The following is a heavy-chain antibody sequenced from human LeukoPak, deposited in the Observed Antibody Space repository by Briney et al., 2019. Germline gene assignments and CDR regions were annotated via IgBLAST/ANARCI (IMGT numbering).Heavy chain of an antibody. CDR1: GFTFSSYA. Sequence: PGGSLRLSCAASGFTFSSYAMSWVRQAPGKGLEWVSAISGSGGSTYYADSVKGRFTISRDNSKNTLYLQMNSLRAEDTAVYYCAREQGIAVAGSDAFDIWGQGTMVTVSS. V-gene: IGHV3-23*01. CDR2: ISGSGGST. D-gene: IGHD6-19*01. CDR3: AREQGIAVAGSDAFDI. J-gene: IGHJ3*02.